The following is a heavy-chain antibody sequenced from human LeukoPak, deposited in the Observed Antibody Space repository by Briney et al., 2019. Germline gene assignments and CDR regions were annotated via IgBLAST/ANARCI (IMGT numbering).Heavy chain of an antibody. CDR1: GFTFSSYA. J-gene: IGHJ4*02. V-gene: IGHV3-23*01. CDR3: ATDGWVGATPHYFDY. CDR2: ISGSGGST. Sequence: PGGSLRLSCAASGFTFSSYAMSWVRQAPGKGLEWVSAISGSGGSTYYADSVKGRFTISRDNSKNTLYLQMNSLRAEDTAVYYCATDGWVGATPHYFDYWGQGPLVTVSS. D-gene: IGHD1-26*01.